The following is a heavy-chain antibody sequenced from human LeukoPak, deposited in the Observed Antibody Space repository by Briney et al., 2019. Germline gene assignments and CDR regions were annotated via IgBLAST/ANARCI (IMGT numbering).Heavy chain of an antibody. D-gene: IGHD3-9*01. CDR3: ARGKTTGYYSPPGY. J-gene: IGHJ4*02. V-gene: IGHV3-7*02. CDR1: GFTFSRYW. CDR2: IKQDGSEK. Sequence: QPGGSLRLSCAASGFTFSRYWMSWVRQAPGKGLEWVANIKQDGSEKYYVDSVKGRFTISRDNAKNSLYLQMNSLRAEDTAVYYCARGKTTGYYSPPGYWGQGTLVTVSS.